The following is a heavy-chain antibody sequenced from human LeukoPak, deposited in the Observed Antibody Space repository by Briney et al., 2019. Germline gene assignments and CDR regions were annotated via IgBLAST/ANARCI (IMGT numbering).Heavy chain of an antibody. CDR1: GGTFSSYA. V-gene: IGHV1-69*05. Sequence: SVKVSCKASGGTFSSYAISWVRQAPGQGLEWMGRIIPIFGTANYAQKFQGRVTITTDESTSTAYMELSSLRSEDAAVYYCARDVPSSSWETFDYWGQGTLVTVSS. D-gene: IGHD6-13*01. CDR3: ARDVPSSSWETFDY. CDR2: IIPIFGTA. J-gene: IGHJ4*02.